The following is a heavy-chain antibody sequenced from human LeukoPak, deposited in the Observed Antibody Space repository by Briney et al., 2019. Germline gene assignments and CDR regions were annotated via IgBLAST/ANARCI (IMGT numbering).Heavy chain of an antibody. V-gene: IGHV4-39*07. J-gene: IGHJ6*03. Sequence: SETLSLTCTVSGGSISSSSYYWGWIRQPPGKGLEWIGSIYYSGSTYYDPPLKSRVTISVDTSKNQFSLKLSSVTAADTAVYYCARRLAARYYYYYMDVWGKGTTVTVSS. D-gene: IGHD6-6*01. CDR1: GGSISSSSYY. CDR3: ARRLAARYYYYYMDV. CDR2: IYYSGST.